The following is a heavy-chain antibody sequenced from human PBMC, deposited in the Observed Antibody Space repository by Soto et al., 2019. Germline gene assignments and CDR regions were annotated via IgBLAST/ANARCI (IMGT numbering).Heavy chain of an antibody. CDR3: ARAFYGGNDSYSFGMAF. J-gene: IGHJ6*02. CDR2: IKPHNGNT. V-gene: IGHV1-2*02. Sequence: AAVKVSCKTSGYTFTDDYLHWVRQAPGQSLEWMGWIKPHNGNTNYAQKIRGKVSITRDTSTSTAYMELLGLTSDDTATYSCARAFYGGNDSYSFGMAFRGQGTTVTVSS. D-gene: IGHD2-15*01. CDR1: GYTFTDDY.